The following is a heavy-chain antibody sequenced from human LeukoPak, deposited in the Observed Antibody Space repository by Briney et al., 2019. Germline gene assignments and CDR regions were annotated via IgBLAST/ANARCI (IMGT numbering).Heavy chain of an antibody. CDR2: TYTSGST. J-gene: IGHJ5*02. D-gene: IGHD5-12*01. Sequence: SETLSLTCTVSGGSLSTYSWSWIRQPPGKGLEWIGRTYTSGSTNYNPSLQSQITISADTSKNQFSLKLTSVTAADTAVYYCARRMLEARESSATNWFDTWGQGTLVTVSS. CDR1: GGSLSTYS. CDR3: ARRMLEARESSATNWFDT. V-gene: IGHV4-4*07.